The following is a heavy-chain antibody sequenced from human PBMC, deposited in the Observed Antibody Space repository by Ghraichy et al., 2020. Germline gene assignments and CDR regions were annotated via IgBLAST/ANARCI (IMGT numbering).Heavy chain of an antibody. J-gene: IGHJ5*02. Sequence: SETLSLTCTVSGGSISSSSYYWGWIRQPPGKGLEWIGSIYYSGSTYYNPSLKSRVTISVDTSKNQFSLKLSSVTAADTAVYYCARHRAAVAGTIWFDPWGQGTLVTVSS. V-gene: IGHV4-39*01. CDR1: GGSISSSSYY. D-gene: IGHD6-19*01. CDR3: ARHRAAVAGTIWFDP. CDR2: IYYSGST.